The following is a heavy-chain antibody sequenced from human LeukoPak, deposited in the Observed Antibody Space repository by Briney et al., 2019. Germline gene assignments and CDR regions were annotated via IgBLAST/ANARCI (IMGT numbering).Heavy chain of an antibody. CDR1: GFPFNAYN. CDR3: AKDGGRYRFDF. Sequence: GGSLRLSCTAPGFPFNAYNIHWIRQSPGRGLEWVSFIRNDETEIHYADFAKGRFTISRDRSKNSVYLQMNSLRPDDTALYYCAKDGGRYRFDFWGQGTMVTDSS. J-gene: IGHJ4*02. CDR2: IRNDETEI. D-gene: IGHD3-16*02. V-gene: IGHV3-30*02.